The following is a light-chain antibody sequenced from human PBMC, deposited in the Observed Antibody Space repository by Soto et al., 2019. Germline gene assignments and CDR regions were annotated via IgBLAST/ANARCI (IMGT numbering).Light chain of an antibody. J-gene: IGKJ1*01. CDR1: QSVSSD. V-gene: IGKV3-15*01. Sequence: EIVMTQSPATLSVSPGERATFSCRASQSVSSDLAWYQQKPGQAPRLLIYGASTRATGIPARFSGSGSGTEFTLTISSLQSEDFAFYSCQQYNNWPPWTFGQGTKVEIK. CDR2: GAS. CDR3: QQYNNWPPWT.